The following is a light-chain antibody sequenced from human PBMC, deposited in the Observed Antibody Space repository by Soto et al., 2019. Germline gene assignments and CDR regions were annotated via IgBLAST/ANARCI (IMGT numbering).Light chain of an antibody. CDR3: AAWDDSLNALYV. J-gene: IGLJ1*01. Sequence: QSVLAQPPSASGTPGQRVTISCSGGGSSIAIKTVNWYQHLPGTAPKLLIYNNHQRPSGVPDRFSGSKSGTSASLAISGLQSEDEADYYCAAWDDSLNALYVFGTGTKVTVL. CDR1: GSSIAIKT. CDR2: NNH. V-gene: IGLV1-44*01.